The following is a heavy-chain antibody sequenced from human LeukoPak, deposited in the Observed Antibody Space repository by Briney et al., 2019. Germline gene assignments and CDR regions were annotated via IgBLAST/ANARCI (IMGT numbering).Heavy chain of an antibody. D-gene: IGHD2-15*01. CDR2: IYTSGST. V-gene: IGHV4-4*07. CDR3: ARDPGLGAAAEFFDF. J-gene: IGHJ4*02. Sequence: SETLSLTCTVSGGSISSYYWSWIRQPAGKGLEWIGRIYTSGSTNYNPSLKSRVTMSVDTSKNQFSLKLSSVTAADTAVYFCARDPGLGAAAEFFDFWGQGALVTVSS. CDR1: GGSISSYY.